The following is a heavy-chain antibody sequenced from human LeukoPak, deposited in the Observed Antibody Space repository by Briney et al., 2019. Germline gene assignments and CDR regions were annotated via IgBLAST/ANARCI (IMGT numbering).Heavy chain of an antibody. CDR3: ARHVVAVAGTLDYFDY. J-gene: IGHJ4*02. D-gene: IGHD6-19*01. CDR2: ICYSGST. V-gene: IGHV4-39*01. CDR1: GGSISSSSYY. Sequence: PSETLSLTCTVSGGSISSSSYYWGWIRQPPGKGLEWIGSICYSGSTYYNPSLKSRVTISVDTSKNQFSLKLSSVTAADTAVYYCARHVVAVAGTLDYFDYWGQGTLVTVSS.